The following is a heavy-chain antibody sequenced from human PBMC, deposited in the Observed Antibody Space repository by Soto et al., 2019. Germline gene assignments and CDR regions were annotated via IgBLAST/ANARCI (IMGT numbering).Heavy chain of an antibody. CDR1: GFSLSTSGVG. V-gene: IGHV2-5*02. Sequence: SGPTLVNPTQTLTLTCTFSGFSLSTSGVGVGWIRQPPGKALEWLALIYWDDDKRYSPSLKSRLTISKDTSKSQVVLTMTNMDPVDTATYYCARTLGYYDFWSGYYGPYFDYWGQGTLVTVSS. CDR3: ARTLGYYDFWSGYYGPYFDY. D-gene: IGHD3-3*01. CDR2: IYWDDDK. J-gene: IGHJ4*02.